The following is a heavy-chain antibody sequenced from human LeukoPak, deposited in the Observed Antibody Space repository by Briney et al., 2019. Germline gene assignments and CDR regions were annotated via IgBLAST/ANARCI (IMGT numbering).Heavy chain of an antibody. Sequence: PGGSLRLSCAASGFTFSDYYMSWIRQAPGKGLEWVSYISSSGSTIYYADSVKGRFTISRDNAKNSLYLQMNSLRAEDTAVYYCATDYGSGSYSFDYWGQGTLVTVSS. J-gene: IGHJ4*02. CDR1: GFTFSDYY. CDR3: ATDYGSGSYSFDY. V-gene: IGHV3-11*01. CDR2: ISSSGSTI. D-gene: IGHD3-10*01.